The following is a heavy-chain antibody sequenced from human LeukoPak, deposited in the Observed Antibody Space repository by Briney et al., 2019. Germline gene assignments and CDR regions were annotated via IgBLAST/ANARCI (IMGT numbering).Heavy chain of an antibody. V-gene: IGHV3-53*01. D-gene: IGHD6-19*01. J-gene: IGHJ4*02. Sequence: GGSLRLSCAASGFTVSSNYMSWVRQAPGKGLEWVSVIYSGGSTYYADSVKGRFTISRDNSKNTLYLQMNSLRAEDTAVYYCARVRSSGWYDYWGQGTLVTVSS. CDR3: ARVRSSGWYDY. CDR2: IYSGGST. CDR1: GFTVSSNY.